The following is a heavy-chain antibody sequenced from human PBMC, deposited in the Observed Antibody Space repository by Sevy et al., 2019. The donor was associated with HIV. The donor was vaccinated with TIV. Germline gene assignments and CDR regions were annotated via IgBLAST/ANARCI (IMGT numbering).Heavy chain of an antibody. D-gene: IGHD3-10*01. J-gene: IGHJ4*02. Sequence: SETLSLTCAVSGGSISSGCYSWSWIRQPPGKGLEWIGYIYHSGSTYYNPSLKSRVTISVDRSKNQFSLKLSSVTAADTAVYYCARDNGSGSYYVDYWGQGTLVTVSS. CDR2: IYHSGST. V-gene: IGHV4-30-2*01. CDR1: GGSISSGCYS. CDR3: ARDNGSGSYYVDY.